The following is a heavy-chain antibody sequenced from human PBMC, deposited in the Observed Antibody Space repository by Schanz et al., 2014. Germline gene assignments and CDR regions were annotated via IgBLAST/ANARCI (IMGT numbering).Heavy chain of an antibody. CDR2: MYINSGST. J-gene: IGHJ3*01. CDR3: ARDGGRDGYNLAFDV. CDR1: GFTVNTNY. D-gene: IGHD5-12*01. Sequence: EVQLVESGGGLIQPGGSLRLSCAVSGFTVNTNYMSWVRQAPGKGLEWISSMYINSGSTQYADSVKGRFIISRDSSKKYLFLQMNSLRAEDTAVYFCARDGGRDGYNLAFDVWGQGTLVTVSS. V-gene: IGHV3-53*01.